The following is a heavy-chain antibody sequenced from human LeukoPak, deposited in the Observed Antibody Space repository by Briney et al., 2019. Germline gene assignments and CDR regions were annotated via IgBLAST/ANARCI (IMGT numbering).Heavy chain of an antibody. CDR1: GYTFTSYA. CDR3: AREARITIFGVPIPTRHYGFDY. CDR2: INAGNGNT. D-gene: IGHD3-3*01. Sequence: ASVKVSCKASGYTFTSYAMHWVRQAPGQRLEWMGWINAGNGNTKYSQEFQGRVTITRDTSASTAYMELSSLRSEDMAVYYCAREARITIFGVPIPTRHYGFDYWGQGTLVTVSS. V-gene: IGHV1-3*03. J-gene: IGHJ4*02.